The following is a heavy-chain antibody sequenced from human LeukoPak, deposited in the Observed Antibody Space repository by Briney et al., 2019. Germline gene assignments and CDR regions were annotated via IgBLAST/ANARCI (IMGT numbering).Heavy chain of an antibody. D-gene: IGHD5-12*01. V-gene: IGHV1-8*03. Sequence: ASVKVSCKASRYTFTSYDINWVRQATGQGLEWMGWMNPNSGSTGYAQKLQGRVTITRNTSISTAYMELSGLRSEDTAVYYCARGRSTGYPYYFEYWGQGTLVTVSS. CDR1: RYTFTSYD. CDR3: ARGRSTGYPYYFEY. CDR2: MNPNSGST. J-gene: IGHJ4*02.